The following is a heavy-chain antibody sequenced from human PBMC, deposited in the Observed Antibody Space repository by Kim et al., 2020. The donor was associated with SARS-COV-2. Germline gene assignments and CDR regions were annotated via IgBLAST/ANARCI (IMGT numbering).Heavy chain of an antibody. V-gene: IGHV3-30*01. Sequence: ADSVKGRFTISRDNSKNTLYLQMNSLRAEDTAVYYCARGEATAAGRSLDYWGQGTLVTVSS. J-gene: IGHJ4*02. CDR3: ARGEATAAGRSLDY. D-gene: IGHD6-13*01.